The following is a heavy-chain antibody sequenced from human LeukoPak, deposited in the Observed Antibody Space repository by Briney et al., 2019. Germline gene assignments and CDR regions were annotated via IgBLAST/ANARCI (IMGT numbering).Heavy chain of an antibody. J-gene: IGHJ3*02. V-gene: IGHV4-4*07. Sequence: PSGTLSLTCTVSGDSISSYYWSWIRQPAGKGLEWIGRIYTSGSTNYNPSLKSRVTMSVDTSKNQFSLKLSSVTAADTAVYYCAREPYSSGWYGVWAFDIWGQGTMVTVSS. CDR1: GDSISSYY. D-gene: IGHD6-19*01. CDR3: AREPYSSGWYGVWAFDI. CDR2: IYTSGST.